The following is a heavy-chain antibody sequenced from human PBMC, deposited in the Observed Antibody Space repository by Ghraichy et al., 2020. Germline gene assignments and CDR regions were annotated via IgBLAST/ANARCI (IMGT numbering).Heavy chain of an antibody. CDR1: GFTFSSYA. D-gene: IGHD2-2*01. CDR3: AKEEEYQLLLSYYYYGMDV. V-gene: IGHV3-23*01. Sequence: GGSLRLSCAASGFTFSSYAMSWVRQAPGKGLEWVSAISGSGGSTYYADSVKGRFTISRDNSKNTLYLQMNSLRAEDTAVYYCAKEEEYQLLLSYYYYGMDVWGQGTTVTVSS. CDR2: ISGSGGST. J-gene: IGHJ6*02.